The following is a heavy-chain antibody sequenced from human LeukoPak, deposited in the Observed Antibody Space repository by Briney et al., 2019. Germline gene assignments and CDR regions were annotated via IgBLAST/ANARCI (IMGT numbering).Heavy chain of an antibody. CDR3: ARDPIPGAPDYFDH. CDR1: GFTFSSYA. V-gene: IGHV3-30-3*01. Sequence: GGPLELSCAASGFTFSSYAMHWVRKAPAKGPEWGTVISHDGTTKYYADSVKGRFTISRDNSKNTLYLQMSSLRVEDTAMYYRARDPIPGAPDYFDHWGQGTLVTVSS. D-gene: IGHD1-14*01. J-gene: IGHJ4*02. CDR2: ISHDGTTK.